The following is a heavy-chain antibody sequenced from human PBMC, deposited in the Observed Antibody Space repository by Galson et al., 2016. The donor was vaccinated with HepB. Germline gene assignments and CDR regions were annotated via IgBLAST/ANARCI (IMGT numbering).Heavy chain of an antibody. Sequence: SLRLSCAASGFSSSSYAMHWVRQAPGKGLEWVAVISYDGSKKYYTDSVKGRFTISRDNSKNTLYLQMNSLRTEDTAVYYCARDRSLKNGDYEGDYWGQGTLVTVSS. CDR3: ARDRSLKNGDYEGDY. CDR2: ISYDGSKK. D-gene: IGHD4-17*01. CDR1: GFSSSSYA. V-gene: IGHV3-30-3*01. J-gene: IGHJ4*02.